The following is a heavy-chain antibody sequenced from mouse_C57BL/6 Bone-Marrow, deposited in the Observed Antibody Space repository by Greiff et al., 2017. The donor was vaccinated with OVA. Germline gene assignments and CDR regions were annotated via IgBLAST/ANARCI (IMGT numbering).Heavy chain of an antibody. V-gene: IGHV5-2*01. CDR2: IDSDGGST. CDR3: ARHDYDAGYYAMDY. J-gene: IGHJ4*01. CDR1: EYEFPSHD. D-gene: IGHD2-4*01. Sequence: EVKLMESGGGLVQPGESLKLSCESNEYEFPSHDMSWVRKTPEKRLELVAAIDSDGGSTYYPDTMERRFIISRDNTKKTLYLQMSSLRSEDTALYYCARHDYDAGYYAMDYWGQGTSVTVSS.